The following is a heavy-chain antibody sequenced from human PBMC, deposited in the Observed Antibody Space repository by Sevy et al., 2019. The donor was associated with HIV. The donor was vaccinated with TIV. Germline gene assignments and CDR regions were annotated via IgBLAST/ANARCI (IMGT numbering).Heavy chain of an antibody. D-gene: IGHD3-10*01. Sequence: SGPTLVKSTQTLSLTCSFSGFSLKSRGVGVGWIRQPPGKALEWLALSYWNDNKYYSPSLNSRLTITQDSSKNQVGLKVNNTHHVETATYYCAHTDYYDSGSAFDPWGQGTLVTVSS. CDR1: GFSLKSRGVG. J-gene: IGHJ5*02. CDR3: AHTDYYDSGSAFDP. V-gene: IGHV2-5*01. CDR2: SYWNDNK.